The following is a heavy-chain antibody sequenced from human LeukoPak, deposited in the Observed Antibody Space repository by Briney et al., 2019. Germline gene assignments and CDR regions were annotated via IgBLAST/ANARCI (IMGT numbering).Heavy chain of an antibody. CDR2: IKQDGSEK. CDR1: GFTFSNYF. Sequence: GGSLRLSCAASGFTFSNYFMNWVRQAPGKGLEWVANIKQDGSEKSYVDSVKGRFTISRDNAKNSLFLQMNSLRADDTAVYFCARDKGYFDYWGQGTLVTVSS. V-gene: IGHV3-7*01. D-gene: IGHD2-15*01. J-gene: IGHJ4*02. CDR3: ARDKGYFDY.